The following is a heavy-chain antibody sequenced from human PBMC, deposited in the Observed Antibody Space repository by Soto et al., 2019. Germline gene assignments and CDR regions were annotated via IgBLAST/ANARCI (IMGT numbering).Heavy chain of an antibody. D-gene: IGHD2-8*01. J-gene: IGHJ4*02. CDR2: IYYSGST. CDR3: ARAGYCTNGACYRGTNFDY. Sequence: SETLSLTCTVSGVSISSYYWSWIRQPPGKGLEWIGYIYYSGSTNYNPSLKSRVTISVDTSKNQFSLKLSSVTAADTAVYYCARAGYCTNGACYRGTNFDYWGQGTLVTVSS. CDR1: GVSISSYY. V-gene: IGHV4-59*01.